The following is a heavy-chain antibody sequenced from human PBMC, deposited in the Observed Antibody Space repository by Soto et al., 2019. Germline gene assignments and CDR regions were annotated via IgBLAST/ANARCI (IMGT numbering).Heavy chain of an antibody. V-gene: IGHV4-59*01. CDR3: ARASSSWYELAFEI. Sequence: SETLSLTCTVSGGSISSYYYNWGRLPPGKGLEWIGYIYYSGSTNYNPSLKSRVTISVDTSKNQFSLKLSSVTAADTAVYYCARASSSWYELAFEIWGPGTMVTVS. D-gene: IGHD6-13*01. J-gene: IGHJ3*02. CDR2: IYYSGST. CDR1: GGSISSYY.